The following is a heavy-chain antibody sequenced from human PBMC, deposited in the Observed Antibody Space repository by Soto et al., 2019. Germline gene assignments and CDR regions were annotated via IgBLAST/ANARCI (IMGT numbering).Heavy chain of an antibody. V-gene: IGHV3-74*01. CDR3: AGPGGGSGMGLDP. D-gene: IGHD3-10*01. CDR2: ISTDGSIT. Sequence: EVQLVESGGGLVQPGGSLRLSCAASEFTFSSHWMHWVRQAPGKGLLWVSCISTDGSITRYADSVKGRFTISRDNXKNTLYLQMNSLRAADTAVYYCAGPGGGSGMGLDPWGQGTLVTVSS. CDR1: EFTFSSHW. J-gene: IGHJ5*02.